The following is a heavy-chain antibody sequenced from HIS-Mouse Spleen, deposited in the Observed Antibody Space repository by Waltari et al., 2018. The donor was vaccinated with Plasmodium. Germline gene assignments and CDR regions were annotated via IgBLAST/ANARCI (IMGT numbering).Heavy chain of an antibody. D-gene: IGHD6-6*01. CDR2: INHSGST. Sequence: QLQLQQWGAGLLKPSESLSLTCALYGASFSGYDWSWIRQPPGKGLEWIGEINHSGSTNYNPSLKSRVTISVDTSKNQFSLKLSSVTAADTAVYYCARVRPGYYFDYWGQGTLVTVSS. V-gene: IGHV4-34*01. J-gene: IGHJ4*02. CDR3: ARVRPGYYFDY. CDR1: GASFSGYD.